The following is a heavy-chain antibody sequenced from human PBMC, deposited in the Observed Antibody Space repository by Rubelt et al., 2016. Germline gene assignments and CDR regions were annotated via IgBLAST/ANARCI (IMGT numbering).Heavy chain of an antibody. V-gene: IGHV4-59*08. D-gene: IGHD3-9*01. CDR3: ARTYYDILTCYWDWYFDL. CDR2: IYYSGST. Sequence: QVQLQESGPGLVKPSETLSLTCTVSGGSISSYYWSWIRQPPGKGLEWIGYIYYSGSTNYNPSLTRGVPISVDTPKTQLPLKLSSLTAADTAVYYCARTYYDILTCYWDWYFDLWGRGTLVTVSS. J-gene: IGHJ2*01. CDR1: GGSISSYY.